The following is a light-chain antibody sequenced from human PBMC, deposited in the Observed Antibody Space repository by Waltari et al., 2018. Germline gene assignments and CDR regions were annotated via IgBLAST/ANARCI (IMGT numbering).Light chain of an antibody. CDR3: QTGGHGTWV. V-gene: IGLV4-69*01. CDR1: SGHRSHV. CDR2: VNSDGSH. J-gene: IGLJ3*02. Sequence: QLVVTQSPSASAPLGASVKLTCTLSSGHRSHVIAWLQQRPEKGPRYLMKVNSDGSHSKGDEIPDRFSGSSSGAERYLTISSLQSDDEADYYCQTGGHGTWVFGGGTKLTVL.